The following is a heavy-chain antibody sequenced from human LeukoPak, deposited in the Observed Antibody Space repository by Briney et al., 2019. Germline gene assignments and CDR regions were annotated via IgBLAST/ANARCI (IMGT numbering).Heavy chain of an antibody. CDR2: ISAYNGNT. Sequence: ASVKASCKAFGYTFTSYSFSWVRQAPGQGLEWMGWISAYNGNTNYAQKFQGRVTMTTDTSTRTAYMELRSLRSDDTAVYYCARGLEWLTRRHNWFDPWGQGTLVTVSS. V-gene: IGHV1-18*01. CDR3: ARGLEWLTRRHNWFDP. J-gene: IGHJ5*02. CDR1: GYTFTSYS. D-gene: IGHD3-3*01.